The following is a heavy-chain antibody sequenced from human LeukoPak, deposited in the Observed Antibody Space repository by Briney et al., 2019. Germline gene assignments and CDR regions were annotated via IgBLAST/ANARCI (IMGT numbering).Heavy chain of an antibody. V-gene: IGHV4-30-2*01. CDR3: ARGCSSTSCWLRMDV. Sequence: SETLSLTCAVSGGSISSGYYSWSWIRQPPGKGLEWLGYIYHSGSTFYNPSLKSRVTISGDRSKNQFSLNLRSVTAADTAVYYCARGCSSTSCWLRMDVWGQGTTVTVSS. CDR2: IYHSGST. CDR1: GGSISSGYYS. J-gene: IGHJ6*02. D-gene: IGHD2-2*01.